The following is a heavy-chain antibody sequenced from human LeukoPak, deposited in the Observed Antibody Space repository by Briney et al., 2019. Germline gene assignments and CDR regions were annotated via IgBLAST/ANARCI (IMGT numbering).Heavy chain of an antibody. Sequence: GGSLRLACAASAFSLNAYNMNWVRRAPGKGLEWVSSISYTGTYIYYADSVEGRFTISRDNSKNTLYLQMNSLRAEDTAVYYCAKVRDYHDSSGYYYDYWGQGTLVTVSS. V-gene: IGHV3-21*04. J-gene: IGHJ4*02. CDR2: ISYTGTYI. CDR3: AKVRDYHDSSGYYYDY. CDR1: AFSLNAYN. D-gene: IGHD3-22*01.